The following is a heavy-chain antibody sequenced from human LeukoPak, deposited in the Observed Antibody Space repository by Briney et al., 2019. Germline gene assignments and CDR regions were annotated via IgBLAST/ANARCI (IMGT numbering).Heavy chain of an antibody. D-gene: IGHD3-22*01. CDR2: IIPILGIA. CDR1: GGTFSSYA. J-gene: IGHJ6*02. CDR3: ASGGYYYDSSGYPNYYYYGMDV. Sequence: SVKVSCKASGGTFSSYAISWVRQAPGQGLEWMGRIIPILGIANYAQKFQGRVTITADKSTSTAYMELSSLRSDDTAVYYCASGGYYYDSSGYPNYYYYGMDVWGQGTTVTVSS. V-gene: IGHV1-69*04.